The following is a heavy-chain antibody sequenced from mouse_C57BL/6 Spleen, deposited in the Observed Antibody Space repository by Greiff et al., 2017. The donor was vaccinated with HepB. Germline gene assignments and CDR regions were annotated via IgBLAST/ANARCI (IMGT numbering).Heavy chain of an antibody. J-gene: IGHJ4*01. CDR3: ANYGRDVDYAMDY. D-gene: IGHD1-1*01. Sequence: QVQLQQSGAELARPGASVKLSCKASGYTFTSYGISWVKQRTGQGLEWIGEIYPRSGNNYYNEKLKGKATLTADKSSSTAYMELRSLTSEDSAVYFCANYGRDVDYAMDYWGQGTSVTVSS. CDR2: IYPRSGNN. CDR1: GYTFTSYG. V-gene: IGHV1-81*01.